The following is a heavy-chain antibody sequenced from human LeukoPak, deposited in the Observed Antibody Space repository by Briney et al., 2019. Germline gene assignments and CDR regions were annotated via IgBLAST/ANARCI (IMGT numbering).Heavy chain of an antibody. CDR3: ARGDYDILTGYPYGYYYYGMDV. V-gene: IGHV3-11*06. Sequence: GGSLRLSCAASGFTFSDYYMSWIRQAPGKGLEWVSYISSSSSYTNYADSVKGRFTISRDNTKNSLYLQMNSLRAEDTAVYYCARGDYDILTGYPYGYYYYGMDVWGKGTTVTVSS. CDR2: ISSSSSYT. J-gene: IGHJ6*04. CDR1: GFTFSDYY. D-gene: IGHD3-9*01.